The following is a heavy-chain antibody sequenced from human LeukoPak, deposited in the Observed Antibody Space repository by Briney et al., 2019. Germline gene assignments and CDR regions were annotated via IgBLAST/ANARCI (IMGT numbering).Heavy chain of an antibody. V-gene: IGHV3-23*01. Sequence: TGGSLRLSCAASGFTFSSYAMSWVRQAPGRGLEWVSAICGSGGGTYYADSVKGRFTISRDNSKNTLSLQMNSLRAEDTAVYYCASPPATTNRYWGQGTLVTVSS. CDR3: ASPPATTNRY. D-gene: IGHD4-17*01. CDR1: GFTFSSYA. J-gene: IGHJ4*02. CDR2: ICGSGGGT.